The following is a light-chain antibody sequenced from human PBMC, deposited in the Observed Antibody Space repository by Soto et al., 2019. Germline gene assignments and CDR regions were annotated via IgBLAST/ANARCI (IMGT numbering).Light chain of an antibody. CDR3: QSYDSTLSGSVV. Sequence: QPVLTQPPSVSGAPGQRVTISCTGSSSDIGAGYAVNWYQQLTGTAPKLLIYDSRKRPSGVPDRFSASKSGPSASLAITGLQGEDEAVYYCQSYDSTLSGSVVFGGGTKLTVL. CDR2: DSR. J-gene: IGLJ2*01. CDR1: SSDIGAGYA. V-gene: IGLV1-40*01.